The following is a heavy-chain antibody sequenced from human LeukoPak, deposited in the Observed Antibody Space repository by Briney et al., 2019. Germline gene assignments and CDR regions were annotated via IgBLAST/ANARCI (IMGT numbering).Heavy chain of an antibody. CDR2: ISYDGSNK. J-gene: IGHJ1*01. Sequence: PGRSLRLSCAASGFTFSSYAMHWVRQAPGKGLEGAAVISYDGSNKYYADSVKGRFTISRDNSKNTLYLQMNSLRAEDTAVYYCARDLGLRGDYAYFQHWGQGTLVTVSS. D-gene: IGHD2-21*02. V-gene: IGHV3-30*04. CDR3: ARDLGLRGDYAYFQH. CDR1: GFTFSSYA.